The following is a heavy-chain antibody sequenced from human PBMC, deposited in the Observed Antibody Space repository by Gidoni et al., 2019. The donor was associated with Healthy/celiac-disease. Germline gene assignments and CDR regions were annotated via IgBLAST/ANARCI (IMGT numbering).Heavy chain of an antibody. CDR3: ASHKGTTVTAFDP. CDR1: GGSISSGDYY. CDR2: IYYSGST. Sequence: QVQLQESGPGLVKPSQTLSLTCTVPGGSISSGDYYWSWIRQPPGKGLEWIGYIYYSGSTYYNPSLKSRVTISVDTSKNQFSLKLSSVTAADTAVYYCASHKGTTVTAFDPWGQGTLVTVSS. V-gene: IGHV4-30-4*01. D-gene: IGHD4-17*01. J-gene: IGHJ5*02.